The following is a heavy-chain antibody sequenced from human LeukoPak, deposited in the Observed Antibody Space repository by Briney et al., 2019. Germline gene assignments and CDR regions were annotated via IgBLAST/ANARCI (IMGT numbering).Heavy chain of an antibody. CDR1: GDSISSGSYY. Sequence: SETLSLTCTVSGDSISSGSYYWSWIRQPAGKGLEWIGLIYTSGSTNYNPSLKSRVTISVDTSKNQFSLKLSSVTAADTAVYYCAREGPWLVDYWGQGTLVTVSS. CDR2: IYTSGST. J-gene: IGHJ4*02. CDR3: AREGPWLVDY. D-gene: IGHD6-19*01. V-gene: IGHV4-61*02.